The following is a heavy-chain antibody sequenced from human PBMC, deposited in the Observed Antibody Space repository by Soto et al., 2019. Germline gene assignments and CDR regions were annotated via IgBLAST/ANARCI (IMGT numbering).Heavy chain of an antibody. CDR3: ARAELTMVRGVISPAYFDY. J-gene: IGHJ4*02. V-gene: IGHV1-69*02. Sequence: ASVEVSCKASGGTFSSYTISWVRQAPGKGLEWMGRIIPILGIANYAQKFQGRVTITADKSTSTAYMELGSLRSEDTAVYYCARAELTMVRGVISPAYFDYWGQGTLVTVSS. CDR1: GGTFSSYT. D-gene: IGHD3-10*01. CDR2: IIPILGIA.